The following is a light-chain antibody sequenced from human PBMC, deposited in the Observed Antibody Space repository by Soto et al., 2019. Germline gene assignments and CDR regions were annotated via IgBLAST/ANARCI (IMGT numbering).Light chain of an antibody. Sequence: QSVPTQPASVSGSPGQSITISCTGTSTDVGGHNYVSWYQRHPGKAPKLLIYDVSNRPSGVSNRFSGSRSGDTASLTTSGLQTEDEAEYDCRSRTCNNNLGLFFGAGTKVTVL. CDR1: STDVGGHNY. CDR2: DVS. V-gene: IGLV2-14*03. J-gene: IGLJ1*01. CDR3: RSRTCNNNLGLF.